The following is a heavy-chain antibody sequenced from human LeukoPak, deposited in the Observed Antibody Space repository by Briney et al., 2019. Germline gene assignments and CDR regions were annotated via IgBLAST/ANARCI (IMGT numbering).Heavy chain of an antibody. V-gene: IGHV4-34*01. D-gene: IGHD6-19*01. CDR3: ARETPIAVAGYYYYYGMDV. J-gene: IGHJ6*02. Sequence: PSETLSLTCAVYGGSFSGYYWSWIRQPPGKGLEWIGEINHSGSTNYNPSLKSRVTISVDASKNQFSLKLSSVTAADTAVYYCARETPIAVAGYYYYYGMDVWGQGTTVTVS. CDR1: GGSFSGYY. CDR2: INHSGST.